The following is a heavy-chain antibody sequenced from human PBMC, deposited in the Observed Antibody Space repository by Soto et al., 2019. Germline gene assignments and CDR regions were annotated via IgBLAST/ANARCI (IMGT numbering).Heavy chain of an antibody. D-gene: IGHD4-17*01. CDR2: IYHSGST. J-gene: IGHJ6*02. V-gene: IGHV4-30-2*01. CDR1: GGSISSGGYS. Sequence: PSETLSLTCAVSGGSISSGGYSWSWIRQPPGKGLEWIGYIYHSGSTYYNPSLKSRVTISVDRSKNQFSLKLSSVTAADTAVYYCARGGAYGGNEGELYGMDVWGQGTTVTVSS. CDR3: ARGGAYGGNEGELYGMDV.